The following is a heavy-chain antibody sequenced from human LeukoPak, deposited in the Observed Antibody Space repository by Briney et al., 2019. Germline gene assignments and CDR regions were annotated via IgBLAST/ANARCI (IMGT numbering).Heavy chain of an antibody. CDR3: AKDGSSWYGSGFDY. V-gene: IGHV3-9*01. CDR1: GFTLSSYS. D-gene: IGHD6-13*01. J-gene: IGHJ4*02. Sequence: GGSLRLSCAASGFTLSSYSMNWVRQAPRKGLEWVSGISWNRGSILYADSIKSRYTISRDNAKNSLYLQMNSLRGEDTALYYCAKDGSSWYGSGFDYWGQGTLVTVSS. CDR2: ISWNRGSI.